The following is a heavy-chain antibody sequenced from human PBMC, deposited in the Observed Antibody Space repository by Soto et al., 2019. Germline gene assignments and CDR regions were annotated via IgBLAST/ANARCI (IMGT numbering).Heavy chain of an antibody. CDR3: ARVGQYYYGSGSYRDQYYFDY. CDR1: GGSISSGDYY. CDR2: IYYSGST. D-gene: IGHD3-10*01. J-gene: IGHJ4*02. Sequence: QVQLQESGPGLVKPSQTLSLTCTVSGGSISSGDYYWSWIRQPPGKGLEWIGYIYYSGSTYYNPSLKGRVTISVDTSKNQFSLKLSSVTAADTAVYYCARVGQYYYGSGSYRDQYYFDYWGQGTLVTVSS. V-gene: IGHV4-30-4*01.